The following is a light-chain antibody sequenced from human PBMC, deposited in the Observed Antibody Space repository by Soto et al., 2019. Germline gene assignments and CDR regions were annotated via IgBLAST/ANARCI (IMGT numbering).Light chain of an antibody. CDR2: DAS. V-gene: IGKV3-11*01. Sequence: EIVLTQSPGTLSLSPGERATLSCRASQSVSSYLAWYQQKPGQAPRLLIYDASNRATGIPARFSGSGSGTDFTLTISSLEPEDFAVYYCQQRSNWPLTFRQVTRLEIK. CDR3: QQRSNWPLT. CDR1: QSVSSY. J-gene: IGKJ5*01.